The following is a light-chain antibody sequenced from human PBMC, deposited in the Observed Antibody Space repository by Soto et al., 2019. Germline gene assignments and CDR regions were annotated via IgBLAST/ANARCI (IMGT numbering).Light chain of an antibody. CDR3: QQYNNWPRT. J-gene: IGKJ1*01. Sequence: EIVITQSPAALSVSPGERATLSCRASQSVSSNLAWYQQKPGQAPRLLIYGASTRATGIPARFSGSGSGTAFTLTISSLQSEDFAVYYCQQYNNWPRTFCQGTKVDIK. CDR2: GAS. CDR1: QSVSSN. V-gene: IGKV3-15*01.